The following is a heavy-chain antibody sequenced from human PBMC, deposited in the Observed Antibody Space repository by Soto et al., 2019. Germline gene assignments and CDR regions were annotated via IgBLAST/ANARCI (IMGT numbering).Heavy chain of an antibody. CDR3: SKPYGAANYDFWIGFYFDY. J-gene: IGHJ4*02. D-gene: IGHD3-3*01. CDR2: ISWDGGST. V-gene: IGHV3-43D*03. Sequence: GGSLRLSCAASGFTFDDYAMHWVRQAPGKGLEWVSLISWDGGSTYYADSVKGRFTISRDNSKNSLYLQVNSLRAEDTAFYYVSKPYGAANYDFWIGFYFDYWGQGTLVTVSS. CDR1: GFTFDDYA.